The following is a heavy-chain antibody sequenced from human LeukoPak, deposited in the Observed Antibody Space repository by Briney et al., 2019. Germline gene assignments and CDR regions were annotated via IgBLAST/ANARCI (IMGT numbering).Heavy chain of an antibody. V-gene: IGHV4-59*12. Sequence: SETLSLTCTVSGGSISSYYWSWIRQPPGKGLEWIGYIYDSGSTNYNPSLKSRVTISVDTSKNQFSLKLSSVTAADTAVYYCARDPYSSSSQSLGDYWGQGTLVTVSS. CDR3: ARDPYSSSSQSLGDY. CDR2: IYDSGST. J-gene: IGHJ4*02. D-gene: IGHD6-6*01. CDR1: GGSISSYY.